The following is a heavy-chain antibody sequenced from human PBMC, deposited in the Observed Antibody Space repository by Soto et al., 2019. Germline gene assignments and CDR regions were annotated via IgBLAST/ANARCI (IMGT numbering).Heavy chain of an antibody. Sequence: HPGGSLRLSCTASGFTFNRHAMTWVRQAPGKGLEWVSGLSDSGGSIYYADSVKGRFTISRDNSMNTLYLQMNSLRAEDTAVYYCAKRATGTYFDYWGQGTLVTVSS. CDR3: AKRATGTYFDY. CDR1: GFTFNRHA. V-gene: IGHV3-23*01. CDR2: LSDSGGSI. J-gene: IGHJ4*02. D-gene: IGHD1-1*01.